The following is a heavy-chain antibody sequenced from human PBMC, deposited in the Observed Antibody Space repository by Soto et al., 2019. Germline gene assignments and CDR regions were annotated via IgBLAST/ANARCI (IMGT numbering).Heavy chain of an antibody. CDR2: INAGNGNT. CDR1: GYTFTSYA. CDR3: ARESKSSSGRPQPIDY. J-gene: IGHJ4*02. D-gene: IGHD6-19*01. V-gene: IGHV1-3*01. Sequence: QVQLVQSGAEVKKPGASVKVSCKASGYTFTSYAMHWVRQARGQRLEWMGWINAGNGNTKYSQKFQGRVTITRDTSASTAYMELSSLRSEDTAVYYCARESKSSSGRPQPIDYWGQGTLVTVSS.